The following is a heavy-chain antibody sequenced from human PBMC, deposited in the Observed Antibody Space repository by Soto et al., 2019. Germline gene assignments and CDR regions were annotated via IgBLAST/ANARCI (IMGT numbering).Heavy chain of an antibody. D-gene: IGHD1-1*01. J-gene: IGHJ4*02. Sequence: EVQLLESGGGLVQPGGSLRLPCAASGFTFSSNIHWVRQAPGKGLEWLSTILGSGGSTYYADSVKGRSTISRDNSKNTLYLQMSSLTADDTAIYYCAPRLATTTGLDYWGQGALVTVSS. CDR2: ILGSGGST. CDR1: GFTFSSN. V-gene: IGHV3-23*01. CDR3: APRLATTTGLDY.